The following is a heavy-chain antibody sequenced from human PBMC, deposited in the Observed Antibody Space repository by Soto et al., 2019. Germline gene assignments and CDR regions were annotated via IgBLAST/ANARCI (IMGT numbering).Heavy chain of an antibody. CDR1: GGSISSGDYY. J-gene: IGHJ1*01. CDR2: IYYSGST. D-gene: IGHD6-13*01. CDR3: ARGTGIAAAGTGYFQH. V-gene: IGHV4-30-4*01. Sequence: PSETLSLTCTVSGGSISSGDYYWSWIRQPPGKGLEWIGYIYYSGSTYYNPSLKSRVTISVDTSKNQFSLKLSSVTAADTAVYYCARGTGIAAAGTGYFQHWGQGTLVTVSS.